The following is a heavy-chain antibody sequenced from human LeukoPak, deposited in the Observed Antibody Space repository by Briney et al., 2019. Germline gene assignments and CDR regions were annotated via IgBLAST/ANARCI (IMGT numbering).Heavy chain of an antibody. V-gene: IGHV4-39*01. CDR2: IYNSGTT. CDR1: GGSIRNSSFY. J-gene: IGHJ4*02. CDR3: ARGHYKEYFDY. D-gene: IGHD4-11*01. Sequence: PSETLSLTCAVSGGSIRNSSFYWGWIRQPPGKGLEWIASIYNSGTTYYNPSLKSRITIFVDTSKNQVSLKLRSVTAADTAVYYCARGHYKEYFDYWGQGTLVTVSS.